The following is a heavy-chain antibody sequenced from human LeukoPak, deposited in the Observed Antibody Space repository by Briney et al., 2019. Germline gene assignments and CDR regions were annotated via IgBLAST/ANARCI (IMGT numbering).Heavy chain of an antibody. V-gene: IGHV3-48*03. Sequence: GGSLRPSCAASGFTFSSYEMNWVRQAPGKGLEWISYISSSGSSISYADSVKGRFTISRDNAKNSLNLQMNSLRAEDTAVYYCARVGWGDYRRHYYYYMDVWGKGTTVTVSS. CDR2: ISSSGSSI. D-gene: IGHD4-11*01. J-gene: IGHJ6*03. CDR1: GFTFSSYE. CDR3: ARVGWGDYRRHYYYYMDV.